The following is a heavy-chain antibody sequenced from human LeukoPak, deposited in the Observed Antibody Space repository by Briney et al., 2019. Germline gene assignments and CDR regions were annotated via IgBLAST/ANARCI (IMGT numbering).Heavy chain of an antibody. Sequence: GGSLRLSCAASGFTFSSYAMSWVRQAPGKGLEWVSGISGSGGNTYYADSVKGRFTISRDNAKNSLFLQMNSLRAEDTAVYYCAKDIATAGHLAFDYWGQGTLVTVSS. V-gene: IGHV3-23*01. CDR1: GFTFSSYA. CDR2: ISGSGGNT. CDR3: AKDIATAGHLAFDY. D-gene: IGHD6-13*01. J-gene: IGHJ4*02.